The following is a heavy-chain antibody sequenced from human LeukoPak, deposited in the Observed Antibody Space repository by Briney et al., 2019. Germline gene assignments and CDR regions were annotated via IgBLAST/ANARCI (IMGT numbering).Heavy chain of an antibody. CDR3: ARIAGSGAPDY. Sequence: GGSLRLSCAASGFIFSSDWMHWVRQAPGKGLVWVSRINSDGSSTSYADSVKGRFTISRDNAKNTLYLQMNSLRAEDTAVYYCARIAGSGAPDYWGQGTLVTVSS. CDR2: INSDGSST. V-gene: IGHV3-74*01. CDR1: GFIFSSDW. J-gene: IGHJ4*02. D-gene: IGHD6-19*01.